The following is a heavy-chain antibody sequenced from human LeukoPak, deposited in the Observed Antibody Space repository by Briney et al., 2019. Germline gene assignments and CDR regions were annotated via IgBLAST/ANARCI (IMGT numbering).Heavy chain of an antibody. CDR2: ITLFNGNI. CDR1: GYTFTYRY. J-gene: IGHJ4*02. Sequence: GSSVKVSCKASGYTFTYRYLTWVPQAPGQPLEWLGWITLFNGNINYAQQFQDRVTITRDRSMSTAYMELSSLRSEDTAMYYCAVIGTPFDYWGQGTLVTVSS. D-gene: IGHD3-16*02. V-gene: IGHV1-45*02. CDR3: AVIGTPFDY.